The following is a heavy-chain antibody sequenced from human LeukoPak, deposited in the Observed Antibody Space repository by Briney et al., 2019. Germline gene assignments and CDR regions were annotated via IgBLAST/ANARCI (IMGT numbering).Heavy chain of an antibody. CDR3: ARTYGGNSYWYFDL. J-gene: IGHJ2*01. D-gene: IGHD4-23*01. Sequence: PSETLSLTCTVSGGSISSYYWSWIRQPPGKGLEWIGYIYYSGSTNYNPSLKSRVTISVDTSKNQFSLKLSSVTAADTAVYYCARTYGGNSYWYFDLWGRGTLVTVSS. CDR1: GGSISSYY. CDR2: IYYSGST. V-gene: IGHV4-59*12.